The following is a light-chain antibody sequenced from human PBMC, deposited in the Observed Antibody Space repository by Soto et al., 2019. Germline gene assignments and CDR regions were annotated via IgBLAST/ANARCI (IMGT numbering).Light chain of an antibody. Sequence: QSALTQPASVSGSPGQSITISCTGTSSDVGAYNYVSWYQQHPGKAPKLMIYEVSNRPSGVSNRFSGSKSANTASLTISGLQAGDEADYYCSSYTSSSTWLFGGGT. J-gene: IGLJ3*02. CDR2: EVS. V-gene: IGLV2-14*03. CDR1: SSDVGAYNY. CDR3: SSYTSSSTWL.